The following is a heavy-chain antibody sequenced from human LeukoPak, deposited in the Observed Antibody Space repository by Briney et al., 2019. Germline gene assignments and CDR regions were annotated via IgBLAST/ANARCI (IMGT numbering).Heavy chain of an antibody. D-gene: IGHD3-22*01. V-gene: IGHV1-69*01. CDR1: GGTFSSYA. J-gene: IGHJ4*02. Sequence: SVKVSCKASGGTFSSYANSWVRQAPGQGLEWMGGIIPIFGTANYAQKFQGRVTITADESTSTAYMELSSLRSEGTAVYYCARDGGYSSGSDYWGQGTLVTVSS. CDR3: ARDGGYSSGSDY. CDR2: IIPIFGTA.